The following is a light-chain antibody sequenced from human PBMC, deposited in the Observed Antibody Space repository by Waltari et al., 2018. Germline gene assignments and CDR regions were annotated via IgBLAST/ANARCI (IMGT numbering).Light chain of an antibody. CDR2: KDT. CDR3: QSADSSGIYPTVV. Sequence: SYDLTQPPSVSVSPGQTARITCSGAALPNLYAFWYQQKPGQAPLLVIQKDTERSSGIPERFSGSSSGTTVTLTISGVQAEDEADYYCQSADSSGIYPTVVFGGGTRLTVL. J-gene: IGLJ2*01. V-gene: IGLV3-25*03. CDR1: ALPNLY.